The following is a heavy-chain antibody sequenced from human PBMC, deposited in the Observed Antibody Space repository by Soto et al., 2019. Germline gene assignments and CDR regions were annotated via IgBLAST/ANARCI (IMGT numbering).Heavy chain of an antibody. CDR2: ISYDGSNK. CDR3: AKDRQEGAPFDY. J-gene: IGHJ4*02. V-gene: IGHV3-30*18. CDR1: GFTFSSYG. Sequence: QVQLVESGGGVVQPGRSLRLSCAASGFTFSSYGMHWVRQAPGKGLEWVAVISYDGSNKYYADSVKGRFIISRDNSKNTLYLQMNSLRAEDTAVYYCAKDRQEGAPFDYWGQGTLVTVSS.